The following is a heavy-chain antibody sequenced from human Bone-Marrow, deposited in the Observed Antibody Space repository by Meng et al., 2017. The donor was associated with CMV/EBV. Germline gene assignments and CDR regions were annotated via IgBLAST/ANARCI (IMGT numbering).Heavy chain of an antibody. V-gene: IGHV1-69*12. CDR2: IIPIFGTA. Sequence: QVQVVESGAEVRKPGSSGKVSCKASGGTFSSYAISWVRQAPGQGLEWMGGIIPIFGTANYAQKFQGRVTITADESTSTAYMELSSLRSEDTAVYYCARGEGYSSSWSDPFDYWGQGTLVTVSS. J-gene: IGHJ4*02. CDR3: ARGEGYSSSWSDPFDY. D-gene: IGHD6-13*01. CDR1: GGTFSSYA.